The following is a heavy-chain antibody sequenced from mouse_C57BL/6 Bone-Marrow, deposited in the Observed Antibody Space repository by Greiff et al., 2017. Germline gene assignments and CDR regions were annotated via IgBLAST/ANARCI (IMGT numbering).Heavy chain of an antibody. CDR3: AIHSNYLYWCFDV. Sequence: QVQLQQPGAELVKPGASVKMSCKASGYTFTSYWITWVKQRPGQGLEWIGDIYPGSGSTNYNEKFKSKATLTVDTSSSPAYMQLSRLTSEDSAVYYCAIHSNYLYWCFDVWGTGTTVTVSS. D-gene: IGHD2-5*01. J-gene: IGHJ1*03. CDR1: GYTFTSYW. CDR2: IYPGSGST. V-gene: IGHV1-55*01.